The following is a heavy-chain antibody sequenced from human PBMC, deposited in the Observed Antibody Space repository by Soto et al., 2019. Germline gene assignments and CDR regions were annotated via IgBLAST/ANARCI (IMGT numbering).Heavy chain of an antibody. CDR2: IIPIFGTA. V-gene: IGHV1-69*13. CDR1: GGTFSSYA. D-gene: IGHD2-15*01. Sequence: SVKVSCKASGGTFSSYAISWVRQAPGQGLEWMGGIIPIFGTANYAQKFQGRVTITADESTSTAYMELSSLRSEDTAVYYCARDIRYCSGGSCYGTGAFDLWGQGTMVTVSS. J-gene: IGHJ3*01. CDR3: ARDIRYCSGGSCYGTGAFDL.